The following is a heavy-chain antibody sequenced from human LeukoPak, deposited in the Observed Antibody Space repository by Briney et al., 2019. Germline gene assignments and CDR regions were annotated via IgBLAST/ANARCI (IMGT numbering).Heavy chain of an antibody. J-gene: IGHJ4*02. V-gene: IGHV4-59*08. D-gene: IGHD2-21*02. CDR3: ARQVVTGYFDF. Sequence: SETLSLTCTFSGGSISNSYWSWIRQPPGKGLEWLGYMYYSGSTNYNPSLKSRVTISVDTSKNQLSLRLSSVTAADTALYYCARQVVTGYFDFWGQGTLVTVSS. CDR2: MYYSGST. CDR1: GGSISNSY.